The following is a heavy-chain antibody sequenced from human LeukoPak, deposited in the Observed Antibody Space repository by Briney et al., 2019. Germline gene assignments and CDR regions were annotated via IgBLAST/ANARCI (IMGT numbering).Heavy chain of an antibody. CDR2: INPSGGST. CDR1: GYTFTSYY. J-gene: IGHJ4*02. V-gene: IGHV1-46*01. CDR3: ARREGVVTGFDY. Sequence: ASVKDSCKASGYTFTSYYMHSVRQAPGQGLEWMGIINPSGGSTSYAQKFQGRVTMTRDTSTSTVYMELSSLRSEDTAVYYCARREGVVTGFDYWGQGTLVTVSS. D-gene: IGHD2-21*02.